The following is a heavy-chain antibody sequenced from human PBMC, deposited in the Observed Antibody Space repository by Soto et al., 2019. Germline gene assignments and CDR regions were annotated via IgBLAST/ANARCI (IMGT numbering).Heavy chain of an antibody. Sequence: EVQLVESGGGLVKPGGSLRLSCAASGFTFSDYSMNWVRQAPGKGLEWVSYISSRSSYIYYADSVKGRFTISRDNAENSLYLQMNSLRAEDTAVYFCARDAEYCGGDCYSPDYYFDYWGQGILVTVSS. CDR3: ARDAEYCGGDCYSPDYYFDY. J-gene: IGHJ4*02. CDR1: GFTFSDYS. D-gene: IGHD2-21*02. V-gene: IGHV3-21*01. CDR2: ISSRSSYI.